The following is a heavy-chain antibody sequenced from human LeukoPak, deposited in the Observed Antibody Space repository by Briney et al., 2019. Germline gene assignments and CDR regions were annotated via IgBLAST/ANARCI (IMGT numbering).Heavy chain of an antibody. CDR1: GLTFSSSW. J-gene: IGHJ4*02. CDR2: ISSSGSAK. D-gene: IGHD2-2*03. V-gene: IGHV3-48*02. CDR3: ASGSGH. Sequence: GGSLRLSCAVSGLTFSSSWMDWVRQAPGKGLEWVSHISSSGSAKYYADSVKGRFTISRDNAKNSLYLQMNSLRDEDTAVFYCASGSGHWGQGTLVTVSS.